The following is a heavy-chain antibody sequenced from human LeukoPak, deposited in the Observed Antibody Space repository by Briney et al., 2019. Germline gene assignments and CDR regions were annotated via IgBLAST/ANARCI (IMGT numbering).Heavy chain of an antibody. CDR3: ARDRLGLGRTSGTTSGCWFDP. J-gene: IGHJ5*02. CDR1: GFTFSSYD. CDR2: IRYDGSNE. V-gene: IGHV3-30*02. Sequence: GGSLRLSCAASGFTFSSYDIHWVRQAPGKGLEWVAFIRYDGSNEYYADSVRGRFTISRDNSKNTLYLQMNSLRAEDTAVYYCARDRLGLGRTSGTTSGCWFDPWGQGILVTVSS. D-gene: IGHD1-1*01.